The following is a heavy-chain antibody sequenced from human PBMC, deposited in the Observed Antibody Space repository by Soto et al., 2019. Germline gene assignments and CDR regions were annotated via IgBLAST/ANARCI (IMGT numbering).Heavy chain of an antibody. CDR1: GYTSSSYW. Sequence: GGSLRLSCAASGYTSSSYWMHWVRQAPGKGLVWVSRVNGDGSSTSYADPVKGRFTISRDNAKNTVHLQMDSLRAEDTAVYYCARVMANLPWYFDYWGQGTLVTVS. CDR3: ARVMANLPWYFDY. J-gene: IGHJ4*02. CDR2: VNGDGSST. V-gene: IGHV3-74*01. D-gene: IGHD2-8*01.